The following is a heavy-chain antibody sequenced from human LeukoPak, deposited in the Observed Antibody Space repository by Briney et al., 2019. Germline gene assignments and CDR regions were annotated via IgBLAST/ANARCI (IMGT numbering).Heavy chain of an antibody. V-gene: IGHV3-9*01. CDR3: AKDIDYGGTDAFDI. D-gene: IGHD4-23*01. CDR1: GFTFDDYA. Sequence: GGSLRLSCAASGFTFDDYAMHWVRQAPGKGLERVSGISWNSGSIGYADSVKGRFTISRDNAKNSLYLQMNSLRAEDTALYYCAKDIDYGGTDAFDIWGQGTMVTVSS. J-gene: IGHJ3*02. CDR2: ISWNSGSI.